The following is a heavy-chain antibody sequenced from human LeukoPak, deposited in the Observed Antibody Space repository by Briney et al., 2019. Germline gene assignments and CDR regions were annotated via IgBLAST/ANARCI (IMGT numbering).Heavy chain of an antibody. Sequence: SETLSLTCTVSGGSISSYYWSWIRQSPGKGLEWIGDINHRGGTNYNASLKSRVTLFVHTSKNQFSLQLTSVTAADTAMYYCVRLLPMIRGHWFDPWGQGTLVTVSS. CDR2: INHRGGT. D-gene: IGHD3-10*01. CDR3: VRLLPMIRGHWFDP. J-gene: IGHJ5*02. V-gene: IGHV4-34*01. CDR1: GGSISSYY.